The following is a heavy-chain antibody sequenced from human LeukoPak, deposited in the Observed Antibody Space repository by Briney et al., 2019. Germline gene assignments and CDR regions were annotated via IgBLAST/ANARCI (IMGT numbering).Heavy chain of an antibody. D-gene: IGHD3-10*01. CDR1: GYTFTTYG. Sequence: GASVKVSCKVYGYTFTTYGISWVRQAPGQGLEWMGWISAYNDNTKYAQKFQGRVTVTTDTATSTAYMELRSLGSDDTAVYYCAIWFGELLPDYWGQGTLVTVSS. J-gene: IGHJ4*02. CDR2: ISAYNDNT. CDR3: AIWFGELLPDY. V-gene: IGHV1-18*01.